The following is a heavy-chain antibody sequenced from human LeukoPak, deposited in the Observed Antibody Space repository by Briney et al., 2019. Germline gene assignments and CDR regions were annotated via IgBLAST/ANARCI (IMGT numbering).Heavy chain of an antibody. CDR1: VGSFSGYY. J-gene: IGHJ4*02. CDR2: INHSGST. Sequence: SETLSLTCAVYVGSFSGYYWSWIRQPPGKGLEWIGEINHSGSTNYNPSLKSRVTISVDTSKNQFSLKLSSVTAADTAVYYCARGRGGYVIDYWGQGTLVTVSS. D-gene: IGHD5-12*01. V-gene: IGHV4-34*01. CDR3: ARGRGGYVIDY.